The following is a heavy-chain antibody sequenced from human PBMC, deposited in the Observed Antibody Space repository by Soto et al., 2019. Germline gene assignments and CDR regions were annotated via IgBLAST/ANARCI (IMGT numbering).Heavy chain of an antibody. Sequence: EVQLVESGGGLVKPGGSLRLSCAASGFTFSNAWMSWVRQAPGKGLEWVGRIKSKTDGGTTDYAAPVKGRFTISRDDSKNTLYLQMNSLKTEDTAVYYCTTPLWFGELLPGRPPDYWGQGTLVTVSS. V-gene: IGHV3-15*01. J-gene: IGHJ4*02. CDR2: IKSKTDGGTT. D-gene: IGHD3-10*01. CDR1: GFTFSNAW. CDR3: TTPLWFGELLPGRPPDY.